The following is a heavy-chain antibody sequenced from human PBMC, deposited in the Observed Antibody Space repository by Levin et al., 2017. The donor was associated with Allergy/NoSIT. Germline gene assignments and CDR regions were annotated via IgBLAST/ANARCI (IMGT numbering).Heavy chain of an antibody. Sequence: KASETLSLTCTVSGGSISSGGYYWSWIRQHPGKGLEWIGYIYYSGSTYYNPSLKSRVTISVDTSKNQFSLKLSSVTAADTAVYYCARARGQYYYGSGSYWYFDLWGRGTLVTVSS. J-gene: IGHJ2*01. CDR2: IYYSGST. V-gene: IGHV4-31*03. CDR3: ARARGQYYYGSGSYWYFDL. CDR1: GGSISSGGYY. D-gene: IGHD3-10*01.